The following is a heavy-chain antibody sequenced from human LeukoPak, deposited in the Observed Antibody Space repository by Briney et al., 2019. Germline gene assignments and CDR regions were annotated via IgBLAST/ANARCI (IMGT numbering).Heavy chain of an antibody. CDR2: ISSSSSYI. D-gene: IGHD6-13*01. J-gene: IGHJ4*02. V-gene: IGHV3-21*01. Sequence: GGSLRLSCAASGFTFSSYSMNWVRQAPGKGLEWASSISSSSSYIYYADSVKGRFTISRDNAKNSLYLQMNSLRAEDTAVYYCARGFIAAAGTVDYWGQGTLVTVSS. CDR1: GFTFSSYS. CDR3: ARGFIAAAGTVDY.